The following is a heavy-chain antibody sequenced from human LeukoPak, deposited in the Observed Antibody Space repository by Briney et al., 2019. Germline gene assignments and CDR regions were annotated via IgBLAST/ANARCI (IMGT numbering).Heavy chain of an antibody. Sequence: ASVKVSCEASGYTFTSYGISWVRQAPGQGLEWMGWINPNSGGTNYAQKFQGRVTMTRDTSISTAYMELSRLRSDDTAVYYCARDDYNYYYYMDVWGKGTTVTVSS. V-gene: IGHV1-2*02. J-gene: IGHJ6*03. CDR1: GYTFTSYG. CDR2: INPNSGGT. CDR3: ARDDYNYYYYMDV.